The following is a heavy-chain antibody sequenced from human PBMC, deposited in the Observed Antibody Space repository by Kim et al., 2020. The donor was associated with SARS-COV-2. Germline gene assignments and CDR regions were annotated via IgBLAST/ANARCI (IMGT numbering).Heavy chain of an antibody. J-gene: IGHJ4*02. D-gene: IGHD2-2*02. Sequence: SYIYYADSVKGRFTISRDNAKNSLYLQMNSLRAEDTAVYYCARGLYGFDYWGQGTLVTVSS. CDR2: SYI. CDR3: ARGLYGFDY. V-gene: IGHV3-21*01.